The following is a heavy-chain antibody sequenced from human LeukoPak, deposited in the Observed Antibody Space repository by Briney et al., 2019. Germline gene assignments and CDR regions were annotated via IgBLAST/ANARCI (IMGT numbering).Heavy chain of an antibody. CDR3: ARVSTVTANFDY. CDR1: GFTFSGHA. CDR2: IDGSGSLT. Sequence: GGSLRLSCGASGFTFSGHAMNWVRQPPGKRLQWVSGIDGSGSLTFYADFVKGRFTISRDNSENRLYLQMNSLRAEDTALYYCARVSTVTANFDYWGQGSLVTVSS. D-gene: IGHD2-21*02. J-gene: IGHJ4*02. V-gene: IGHV3-23*05.